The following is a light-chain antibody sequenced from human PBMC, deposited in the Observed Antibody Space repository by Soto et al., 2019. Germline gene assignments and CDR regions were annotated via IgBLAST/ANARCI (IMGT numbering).Light chain of an antibody. J-gene: IGKJ1*01. V-gene: IGKV1-5*01. Sequence: DIQMTQSPSSHSATNGDRVTITSRASQRITNRLNWYQHRPGKAPRLLIYAASSLESGVPSRFSGSGSGTEFTLTISSLQPDDFATYYCQHYNRYSATFGQGTEVDIK. CDR1: QRITNR. CDR3: QHYNRYSAT. CDR2: AAS.